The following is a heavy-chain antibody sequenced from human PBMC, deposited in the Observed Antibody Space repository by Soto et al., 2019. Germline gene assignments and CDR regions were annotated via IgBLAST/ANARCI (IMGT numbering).Heavy chain of an antibody. CDR1: GGSVSGGSYY. Sequence: SETLSLTCTVSGGSVSGGSYYWNWIRQPPGKGLEWIGYIYFSGSTNYNPSLKSRVTISLDTSKNQFSLQLSSVTAADTVVYYCARGIRDGYIFYFDYWGQGTLVTVSS. CDR3: ARGIRDGYIFYFDY. CDR2: IYFSGST. D-gene: IGHD5-12*01. V-gene: IGHV4-61*01. J-gene: IGHJ4*02.